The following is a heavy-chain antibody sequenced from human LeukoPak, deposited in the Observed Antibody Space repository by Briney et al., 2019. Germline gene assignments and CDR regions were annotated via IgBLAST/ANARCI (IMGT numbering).Heavy chain of an antibody. CDR1: GGSISSYY. V-gene: IGHV4-59*01. Sequence: RPSETLSLTCTVSGGSISSYYWSWIRQPPGKGLEWIGYIYYSGSTNYNPSLKSRVTISVDTSKNQFSLKLSSVTAADTAVYYCARVVGPPKVFYYYGSGSPATYYFDYWGKGTTVTVSS. D-gene: IGHD3-10*01. CDR2: IYYSGST. J-gene: IGHJ4*03. CDR3: ARVVGPPKVFYYYGSGSPATYYFDY.